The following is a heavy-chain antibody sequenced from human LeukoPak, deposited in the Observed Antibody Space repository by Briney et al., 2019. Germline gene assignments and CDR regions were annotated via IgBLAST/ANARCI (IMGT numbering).Heavy chain of an antibody. CDR3: AIDPYYDILTGHSPFDY. CDR2: ISSSGGRT. D-gene: IGHD3-9*01. J-gene: IGHJ4*02. V-gene: IGHV3-23*01. CDR1: GFTFRSHA. Sequence: PGGSLRLSCVGSGFTFRSHAMSWVRQAPGKGLEWVSAISSSGGRTYYADSVKGRFTISRDNSKNTLYLQMNSLRAEDTAVYYCAIDPYYDILTGHSPFDYWGQGTLVTVSA.